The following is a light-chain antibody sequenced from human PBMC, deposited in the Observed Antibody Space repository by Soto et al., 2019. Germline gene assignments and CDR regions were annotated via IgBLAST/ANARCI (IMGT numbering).Light chain of an antibody. CDR2: GAS. J-gene: IGKJ2*01. V-gene: IGKV3-20*01. Sequence: EIVLTQSPGTLSLSPGERATLSCRASQSISTTSLAWYQQKPGQSPRFLIYGASTRAAGIPDRFSGYGSGTDFTLTISRLEPEDFAVYFCQQYDSSPYTVGQGTKLYIK. CDR1: QSISTTS. CDR3: QQYDSSPYT.